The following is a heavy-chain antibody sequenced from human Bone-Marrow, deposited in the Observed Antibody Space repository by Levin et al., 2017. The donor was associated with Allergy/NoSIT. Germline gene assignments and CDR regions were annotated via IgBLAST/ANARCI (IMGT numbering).Heavy chain of an antibody. CDR3: ARDLEWLRLVSFGYFDL. J-gene: IGHJ2*01. CDR1: GYTFTSYG. Sequence: ASVKVSCKASGYTFTSYGISWVRQAPGQGLEWMGWISAYNGNTNYAQKLQGRVTMTTDTSTSTAYMELRSLRSDDTAVYYCARDLEWLRLVSFGYFDLWGRGTLVTVSS. CDR2: ISAYNGNT. V-gene: IGHV1-18*01. D-gene: IGHD5-12*01.